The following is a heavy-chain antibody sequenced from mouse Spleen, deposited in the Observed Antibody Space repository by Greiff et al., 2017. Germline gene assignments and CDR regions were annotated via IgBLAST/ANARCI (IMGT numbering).Heavy chain of an antibody. Sequence: EVQLVESGGGLVKLGGSLKLSCAASGFTFSSYAMSWVRQTPEKRLEWVATISSGGGNTYYPDSVKGRFTISRDNAKNTLYLQMSSLKSEDTAMYYCAIQLLLDAMDYWGQGTSVTVSS. CDR1: GFTFSSYA. CDR3: AIQLLLDAMDY. D-gene: IGHD1-1*01. J-gene: IGHJ4*01. CDR2: ISSGGGNT. V-gene: IGHV5-9-3*01.